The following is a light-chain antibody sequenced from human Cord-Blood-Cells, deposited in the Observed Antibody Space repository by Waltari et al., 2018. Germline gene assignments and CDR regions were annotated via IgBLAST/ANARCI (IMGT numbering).Light chain of an antibody. J-gene: IGKJ1*01. V-gene: IGKV1-39*01. CDR3: QQSYSTPPT. CDR2: AAS. Sequence: DIQMPQSPSSLSASVGDRVTITCRASQSISSYLNWYQQKPGKAPKLLIYAASSLQSGVPSRFSGSGSGTDFTLTISSLQPGDFATYYCQQSYSTPPTFGQGTKVEIK. CDR1: QSISSY.